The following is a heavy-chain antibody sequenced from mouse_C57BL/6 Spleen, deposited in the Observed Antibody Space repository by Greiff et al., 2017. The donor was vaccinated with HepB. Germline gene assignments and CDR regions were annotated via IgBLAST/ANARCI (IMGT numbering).Heavy chain of an antibody. CDR3: ARAYYSNIYAMDY. J-gene: IGHJ4*01. D-gene: IGHD2-5*01. Sequence: DVKLQESGPGLVKPSQSLSLTCSVTGYSITSGYYWNWIRQFPGNKLEWMGYISYDGSNNYNPSLKNRISITRDTSKNQFFLKLNSVTTEDTATYYCARAYYSNIYAMDYWGQGTSVTVSS. V-gene: IGHV3-6*01. CDR1: GYSITSGYY. CDR2: ISYDGSN.